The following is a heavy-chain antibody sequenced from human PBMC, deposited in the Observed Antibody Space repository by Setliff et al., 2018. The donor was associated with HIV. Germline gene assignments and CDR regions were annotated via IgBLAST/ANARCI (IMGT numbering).Heavy chain of an antibody. CDR2: IRLDGSDK. V-gene: IGHV3-30*02. J-gene: IGHJ4*02. D-gene: IGHD2-2*01. Sequence: GGSLRLSCAASGFTFRDYGMHWVRQAPGKGLEWVAFIRLDGSDKFYADSVKGRFTISRDNSKNTLFLQMNSLRSEDTAVYYCAKEDQRVTSVDYWGQGTPVTVSS. CDR1: GFTFRDYG. CDR3: AKEDQRVTSVDY.